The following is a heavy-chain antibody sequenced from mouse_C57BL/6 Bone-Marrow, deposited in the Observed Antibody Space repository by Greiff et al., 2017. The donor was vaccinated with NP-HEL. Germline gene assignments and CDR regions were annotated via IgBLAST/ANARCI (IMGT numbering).Heavy chain of an antibody. V-gene: IGHV5-4*01. CDR2: ISDGGSYT. CDR3: AREGTYDDWFAY. D-gene: IGHD2-12*01. CDR1: GFTFSSYA. Sequence: LDSGGGLVKPGGSLKLSCAASGFTFSSYAMSWVRQTPEKRLEWVATISDGGSYTYYPDNVKGRFTISRDNAKNNLYLQMSHLKSEDTAMYYCAREGTYDDWFAYWGQGTLVTVSA. J-gene: IGHJ3*01.